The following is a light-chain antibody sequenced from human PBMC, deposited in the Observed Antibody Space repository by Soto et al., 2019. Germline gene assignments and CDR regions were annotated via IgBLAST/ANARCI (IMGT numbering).Light chain of an antibody. CDR2: DAS. CDR1: HDVSWN. J-gene: IGKJ4*01. V-gene: IGKV1-33*01. CDR3: QQYRSMRS. Sequence: DIQMTQSPSTLSASVGDRVTIACQTSHDVSWNLNWFNQKPGEAPKLLIYDASNLERGVPSRFSGSRSRTDFTLTTNSLQPEDVATYYCQQYRSMRSFGGGTEVDLK.